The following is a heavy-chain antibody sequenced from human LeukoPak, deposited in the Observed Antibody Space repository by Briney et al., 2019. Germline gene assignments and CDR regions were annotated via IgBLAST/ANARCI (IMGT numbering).Heavy chain of an antibody. CDR3: ARGPGPTDDY. CDR2: IRYDGSNK. CDR1: GFTFSSYG. V-gene: IGHV3-30*02. Sequence: GGSLRLSCAASGFTFSSYGMHWVRQAPGKGLEWVAFIRYDGSNKYYADSVKGRFTISRDNSKNTLYLQMNSLRAEDTAVYYCARGPGPTDDYWGQGTLVTVSS. D-gene: IGHD1-1*01. J-gene: IGHJ4*02.